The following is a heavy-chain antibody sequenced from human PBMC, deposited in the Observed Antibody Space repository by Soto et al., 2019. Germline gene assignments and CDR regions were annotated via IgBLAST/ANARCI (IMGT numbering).Heavy chain of an antibody. V-gene: IGHV1-18*01. CDR2: ISAYNGKR. CDR1: GYDFTSYG. CDR3: ARGRIVASIHDAFEI. J-gene: IGHJ3*02. D-gene: IGHD2-21*01. Sequence: QGQLLQSGDEVKKPGASVRVSCRASGYDFTSYGISWVRQAPGHGLEWVSWISAYNGKRDTAQKFQGRVTMTLDTSTDTAHMELGGLTSADTAVYYCARGRIVASIHDAFEIWGQGTMVAVSS.